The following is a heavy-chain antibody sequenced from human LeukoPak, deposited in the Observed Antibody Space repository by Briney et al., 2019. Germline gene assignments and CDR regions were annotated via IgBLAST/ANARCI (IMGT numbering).Heavy chain of an antibody. CDR2: INHSGST. J-gene: IGHJ3*02. D-gene: IGHD2-2*01. CDR1: GGSFSGYY. V-gene: IGHV4-34*01. Sequence: SETLSLTCAVYGGSFSGYYWSWVRQPPGKGLEWVGEINHSGSTNYNPSLKSPVTISVDTSKNQFSLKLSSVTAADTAVYYCARAPRVVVPAAIGAFDIWGQGTMVTVSS. CDR3: ARAPRVVVPAAIGAFDI.